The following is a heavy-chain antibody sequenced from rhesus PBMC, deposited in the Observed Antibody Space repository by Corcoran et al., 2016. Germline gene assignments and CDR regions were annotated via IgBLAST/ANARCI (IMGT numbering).Heavy chain of an antibody. Sequence: QVQLVQSGGEIKQPGASVKLSCKTSGYTFTTYYIHWVRQAPGQGLEWIELISPYSGNKDYAQNFQGRVTITTDTSTSTGYMELSSLRSEDTAVYYCTTVDYWGQGVLVTVSS. CDR1: GYTFTTYY. CDR3: TTVDY. V-gene: IGHV1-1*01. CDR2: ISPYSGNK. J-gene: IGHJ4*01.